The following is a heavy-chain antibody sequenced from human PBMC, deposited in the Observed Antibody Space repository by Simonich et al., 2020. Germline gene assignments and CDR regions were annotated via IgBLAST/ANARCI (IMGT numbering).Heavy chain of an antibody. Sequence: EVQLVESGGGLVQPGGSLRLSCAASGLTFSSYEMNWVRQAPGKGLEWVSYIISSGSTIYYAAYVKGRFPISRDNAKNSLYLKMNSLRAEDTAVYYCARDFRLQLVEIGTYYYYGMDVWGQGTTVTVSS. D-gene: IGHD6-6*01. V-gene: IGHV3-48*03. CDR1: GLTFSSYE. J-gene: IGHJ6*02. CDR2: IISSGSTI. CDR3: ARDFRLQLVEIGTYYYYGMDV.